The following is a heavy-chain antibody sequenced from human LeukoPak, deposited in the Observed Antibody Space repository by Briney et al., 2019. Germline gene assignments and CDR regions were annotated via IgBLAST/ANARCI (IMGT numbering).Heavy chain of an antibody. D-gene: IGHD3-22*01. CDR2: ISGSGGST. CDR3: AKDVPAGPDSSGYYDY. V-gene: IGHV3-23*01. J-gene: IGHJ4*02. Sequence: GGSLRLSCAASGFTFSSYAMSWVRQAPGKGLEWVSAISGSGGSTYYADSVKGRLTISRANSQNTLYLQLNSLRAEDTAVYYCAKDVPAGPDSSGYYDYWGQGTLVTVSS. CDR1: GFTFSSYA.